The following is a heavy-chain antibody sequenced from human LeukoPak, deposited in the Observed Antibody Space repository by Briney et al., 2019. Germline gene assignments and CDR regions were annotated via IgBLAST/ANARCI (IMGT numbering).Heavy chain of an antibody. CDR2: IASDGST. CDR3: IGSGGWPGY. D-gene: IGHD1-26*01. J-gene: IGHJ4*02. V-gene: IGHV3-74*01. CDR1: GLTFSSYW. Sequence: GGSLRLSCAASGLTFSSYWMHWVRQAPGKGLVWVSRIASDGSTVYVDSVKGRFTVSIDNAKDTVYLQTNSLRVEDTAVYYCIGSGGWPGYWGQGTLVTVSS.